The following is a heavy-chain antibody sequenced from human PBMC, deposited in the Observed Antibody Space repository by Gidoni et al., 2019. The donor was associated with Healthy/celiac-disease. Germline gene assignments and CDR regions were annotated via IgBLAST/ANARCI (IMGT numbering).Heavy chain of an antibody. V-gene: IGHV3-23*01. CDR3: AKDQQLGYANNWYPEWFDP. CDR2: ISGSGSNT. J-gene: IGHJ5*02. CDR1: SFTFSSYA. Sequence: EVKLLESGGGLVQPGGSLRLSCAASSFTFSSYAMHWVRQAPGKGLEWVSAISGSGSNTYYADSVKGRFTISRDNSKNTLYLQMNSLKAEDTAVYYCAKDQQLGYANNWYPEWFDPWGQGALVTVSS. D-gene: IGHD1-1*01.